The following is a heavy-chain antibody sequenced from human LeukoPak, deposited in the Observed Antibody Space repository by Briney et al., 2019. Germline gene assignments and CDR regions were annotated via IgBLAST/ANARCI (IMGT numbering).Heavy chain of an antibody. J-gene: IGHJ6*03. CDR1: GFTFSSYG. Sequence: GGSLRLSCAASGFTFSSYGMHWVRQAPGKGLEWVAFIRYDGSNKYYADSVKGRFTISRDNSKNTLYLQMNSLRAEDTAVYYCARESDKNYYYYMDVWGKGTTVTVSS. CDR2: IRYDGSNK. D-gene: IGHD2-15*01. CDR3: ARESDKNYYYYMDV. V-gene: IGHV3-30*02.